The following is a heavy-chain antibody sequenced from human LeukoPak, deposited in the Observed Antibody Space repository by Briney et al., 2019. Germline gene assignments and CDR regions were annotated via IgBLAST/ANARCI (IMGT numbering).Heavy chain of an antibody. CDR2: IWYDGSNK. J-gene: IGHJ4*02. Sequence: GRSLRLSCAAPRVTPRDYSMCSGCQAPGKGLEWVAVIWYDGSNKYYADSVKGRFTISRDNSKNTLYLQMNSLRAEDTAVYYCPRDPGRGYRYAYGLDYWGQGTLVTVSS. CDR1: RVTPRDYS. V-gene: IGHV3-33*01. CDR3: PRDPGRGYRYAYGLDY. D-gene: IGHD5-18*01.